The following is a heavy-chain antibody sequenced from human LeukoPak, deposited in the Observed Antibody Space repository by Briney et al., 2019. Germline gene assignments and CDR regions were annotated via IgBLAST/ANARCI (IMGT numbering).Heavy chain of an antibody. CDR3: TKRPVVVITTPYFDY. V-gene: IGHV3-23*01. D-gene: IGHD3-22*01. J-gene: IGHJ4*02. Sequence: GGSLRLSCAASGFTFSSYAMSWVRQAPGKGLEWVSTISGSGTSTYYADSVKGRFTISRDNPKNTLYLQMNSLRAEDTAVYYCTKRPVVVITTPYFDYWGQGTLVTVSS. CDR2: ISGSGTST. CDR1: GFTFSSYA.